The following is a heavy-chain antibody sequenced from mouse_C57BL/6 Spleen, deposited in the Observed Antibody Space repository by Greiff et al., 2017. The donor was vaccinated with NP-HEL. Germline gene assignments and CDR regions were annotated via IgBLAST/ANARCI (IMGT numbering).Heavy chain of an antibody. Sequence: EVQLQESGPELVKPGASVKIPCKASGYTFTDYNMDWVKQSHGKSLEWIGDINPNNGGTIYNQKFKGKATLTVDKSSSTAYMELRSLTSEDTAVYDRARRRYYGNLYYFDYWGKGTTLTVSS. V-gene: IGHV1-18*01. CDR3: ARRRYYGNLYYFDY. CDR2: INPNNGGT. CDR1: GYTFTDYN. J-gene: IGHJ2*01. D-gene: IGHD2-1*01.